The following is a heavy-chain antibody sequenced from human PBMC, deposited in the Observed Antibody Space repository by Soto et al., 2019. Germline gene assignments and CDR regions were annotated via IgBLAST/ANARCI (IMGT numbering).Heavy chain of an antibody. V-gene: IGHV1-18*01. CDR3: ARDRCSSTGCYDTSIFWFDP. D-gene: IGHD2-2*01. CDR1: GYTFTSYG. J-gene: IGHJ5*02. CDR2: ISAYNGNT. Sequence: QVQLVQSGAEVKKPGASVKVSCKASGYTFTSYGISWVRQAPGQGLEWMGWISAYNGNTNYAQKLQGRVTMTTDTSTSTDYMELRSLRSADTAENYCARDRCSSTGCYDTSIFWFDPWGQGTLVTVSS.